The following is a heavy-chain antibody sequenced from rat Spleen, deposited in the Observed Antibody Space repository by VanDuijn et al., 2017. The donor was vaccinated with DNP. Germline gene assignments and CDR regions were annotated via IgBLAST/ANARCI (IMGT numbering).Heavy chain of an antibody. D-gene: IGHD1-11*01. CDR2: ITNTGGST. V-gene: IGHV5-31*01. Sequence: EVQLVESGGGLVQPGGSLRLSCVASGFTFNNYWMTWIRQAPGKGLEWISSITNTGGSTYYPDSVRGRFTVSRDNAKSTLYLQMNSLRSEDTATYYCARGPNYGGYPDFFDYWGQGVMVTVSS. CDR1: GFTFNNYW. CDR3: ARGPNYGGYPDFFDY. J-gene: IGHJ2*01.